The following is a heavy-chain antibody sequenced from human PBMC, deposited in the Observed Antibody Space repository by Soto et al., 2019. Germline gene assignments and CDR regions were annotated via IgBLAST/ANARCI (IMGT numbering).Heavy chain of an antibody. J-gene: IGHJ5*02. Sequence: QVQLVQSGAELKKPGASVRVPCKASGYTLPGYYSPWWRQAPGKGLGGLGWINPNSGGTNYAQKFQGRVTMTRDTSISTAYMELSRLRSDDTAVYYCARGQYNWNRAGGWFDPWGQGTLVTVSS. CDR2: INPNSGGT. V-gene: IGHV1-2*02. D-gene: IGHD1-20*01. CDR3: ARGQYNWNRAGGWFDP. CDR1: GYTLPGYY.